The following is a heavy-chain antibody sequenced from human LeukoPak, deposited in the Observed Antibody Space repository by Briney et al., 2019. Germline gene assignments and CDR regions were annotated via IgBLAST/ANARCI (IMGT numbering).Heavy chain of an antibody. CDR3: ARDAVIAVAGIEWDDAFDI. D-gene: IGHD6-19*01. J-gene: IGHJ3*02. CDR2: IYYSGST. CDR1: APSTTSYY. V-gene: IGHV4-59*01. Sequence: SETLSPTSPLSAPSTTSYYSSCIRHPPKDVLEWIGYIYYSGSTNYNPSFKARVTLPVETSKTQFSLKLSSVTAADTAVYYCARDAVIAVAGIEWDDAFDIWGQGTMGTVSS.